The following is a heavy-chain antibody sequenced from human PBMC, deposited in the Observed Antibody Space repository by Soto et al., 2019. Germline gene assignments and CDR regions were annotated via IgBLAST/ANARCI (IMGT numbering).Heavy chain of an antibody. J-gene: IGHJ4*02. CDR2: IYWDDDK. V-gene: IGHV2-5*02. Sequence: QITLKESGPTLVKPTQTLTLTCTFSGFSLNTRRMSVGWIRQPPGKALEWLALIYWDDDKRYSPSLKSRLTIIKATSKNHVVLIITNMAPFDTATYYAAHERDSGYSCSCFDYWGQGTLVTVSS. CDR1: GFSLNTRRMS. D-gene: IGHD6-13*01. CDR3: AHERDSGYSCSCFDY.